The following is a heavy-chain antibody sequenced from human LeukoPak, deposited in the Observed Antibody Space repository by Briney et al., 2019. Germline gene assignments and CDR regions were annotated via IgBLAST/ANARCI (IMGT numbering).Heavy chain of an antibody. CDR3: ASLTGYSSGWYIFDY. CDR1: GYSISSGYY. D-gene: IGHD6-19*01. Sequence: PSETLSLTCAVSGYSISSGYYWGWIRQPPGKGVEWIGSIYHSGSTYYNPSLKSRVTISVDTSKNQFSLKLSSVTAADTAVYYCASLTGYSSGWYIFDYWGQGTLVTVSS. V-gene: IGHV4-38-2*01. CDR2: IYHSGST. J-gene: IGHJ4*02.